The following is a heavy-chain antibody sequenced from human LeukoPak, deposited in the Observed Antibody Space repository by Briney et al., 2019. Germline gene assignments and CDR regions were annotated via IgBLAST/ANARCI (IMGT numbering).Heavy chain of an antibody. Sequence: SETLSLTCTVSGGSMSRNYWSWIRQPPGKGLEWIGYIYYSGSTNYNPSLKSRVTISVDTSKNQFSLKLSSVTAADTAVYYCARRSVSSGYNFDYWGQGILVTVSS. CDR2: IYYSGST. V-gene: IGHV4-59*01. CDR3: ARRSVSSGYNFDY. D-gene: IGHD3-22*01. J-gene: IGHJ4*02. CDR1: GGSMSRNY.